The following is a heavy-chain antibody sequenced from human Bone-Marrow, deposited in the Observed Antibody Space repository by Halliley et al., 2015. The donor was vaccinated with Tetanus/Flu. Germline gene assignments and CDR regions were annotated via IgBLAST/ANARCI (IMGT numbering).Heavy chain of an antibody. Sequence: SLRLSCAASGFAFSNYWMHWVRQAPGKGLVWVSRINRDGISTTYADSVKGRFTISRDNAKDTLYLQMNSLRAEDTALYYCARGYSQGLNYYYYGMDVWGQGTSVTVSS. CDR3: ARGYSQGLNYYYYGMDV. CDR2: INRDGIST. CDR1: GFAFSNYW. J-gene: IGHJ6*02. D-gene: IGHD5-18*01. V-gene: IGHV3-74*01.